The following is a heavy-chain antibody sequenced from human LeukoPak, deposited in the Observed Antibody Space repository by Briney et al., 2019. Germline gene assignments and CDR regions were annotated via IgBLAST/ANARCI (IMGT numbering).Heavy chain of an antibody. CDR3: AKDRDYDSSEDY. J-gene: IGHJ4*02. D-gene: IGHD3-22*01. V-gene: IGHV3-30*02. CDR1: GFTFNTFG. Sequence: GGSLRLSCAASGFTFNTFGMHWVRQAPGKGLEWLTFIRYNGNDNYYADSVKGRFTISRDNSKNTLYLQMNSLRAEDTAVYYCAKDRDYDSSEDYWGQGTLVTVSS. CDR2: IRYNGNDN.